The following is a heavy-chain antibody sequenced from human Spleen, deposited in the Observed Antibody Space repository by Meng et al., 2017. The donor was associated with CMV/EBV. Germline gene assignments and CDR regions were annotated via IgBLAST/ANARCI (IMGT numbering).Heavy chain of an antibody. CDR3: AKRDTTKYFDS. CDR1: GFTFSSYT. J-gene: IGHJ4*02. CDR2: ISSSSSYI. V-gene: IGHV3-21*04. Sequence: GESLKISCAASGFTFSSYTMNWVRQAPGKGLEWVSSISSSSSYIYYADSVKGRFTISRDNSKNTLFLQMNSLRAEDTAVFYCAKRDTTKYFDSWGQGILVTVSS. D-gene: IGHD5-18*01.